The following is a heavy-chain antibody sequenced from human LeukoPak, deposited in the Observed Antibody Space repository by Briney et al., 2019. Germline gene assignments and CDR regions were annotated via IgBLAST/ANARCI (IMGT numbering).Heavy chain of an antibody. CDR1: GFTFSNYW. J-gene: IGHJ4*02. Sequence: GGSLRLSCAASGFTFSNYWMSWVRQAPGKGLEWVVTIKQDGSEKYYLDSVKGRFTISRENAKNSLYLQMNSLRAEDTAVYYCARSTAGFDYWGQGTLVTVSS. CDR2: IKQDGSEK. D-gene: IGHD2-2*01. CDR3: ARSTAGFDY. V-gene: IGHV3-7*01.